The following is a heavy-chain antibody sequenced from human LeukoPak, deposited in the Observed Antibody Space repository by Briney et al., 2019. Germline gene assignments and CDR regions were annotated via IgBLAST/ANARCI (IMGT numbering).Heavy chain of an antibody. D-gene: IGHD1-26*01. J-gene: IGHJ4*02. CDR3: ARGRRYSGYFDY. Sequence: PETLSLTCAVYGGSFSGYYWSWIRQPPGKGLEWIGEINHSGSTNYNPSLKSRVTISVDTSKNQFSLKLSSVTAADTAVYYCARGRRYSGYFDYWGQGTLVTVSS. V-gene: IGHV4-34*01. CDR2: INHSGST. CDR1: GGSFSGYY.